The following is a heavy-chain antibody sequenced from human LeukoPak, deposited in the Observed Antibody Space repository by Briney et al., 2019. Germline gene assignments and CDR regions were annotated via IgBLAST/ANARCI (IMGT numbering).Heavy chain of an antibody. J-gene: IGHJ6*02. V-gene: IGHV1-69*13. CDR1: GGTFSSYA. D-gene: IGHD3-22*01. Sequence: ASVKVSCKASGGTFSSYAISWVRQAPGQGLEWMGGIIPIFGTANYAQKFQGRVTITADESTSTAYMELSSLRSEDTAVYYCARDRRYYDSSGYYYTPDYYYGTDVWGQGTTVTVSS. CDR3: ARDRRYYDSSGYYYTPDYYYGTDV. CDR2: IIPIFGTA.